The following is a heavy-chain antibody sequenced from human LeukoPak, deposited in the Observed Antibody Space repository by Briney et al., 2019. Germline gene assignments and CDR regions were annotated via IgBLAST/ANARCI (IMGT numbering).Heavy chain of an antibody. V-gene: IGHV3-30*01. Sequence: GGSLRLSCAASGFTFSSYAMHWVRQAPGKGLEWVAVISYDGSNKYYADSVKGRFTISRDNSKNTLYLQMNSLRAEDTAVYYCAREQSGEYYYDSSGYFRLGGAFDIWGQGTMVTVSS. CDR1: GFTFSSYA. CDR2: ISYDGSNK. CDR3: AREQSGEYYYDSSGYFRLGGAFDI. D-gene: IGHD3-22*01. J-gene: IGHJ3*02.